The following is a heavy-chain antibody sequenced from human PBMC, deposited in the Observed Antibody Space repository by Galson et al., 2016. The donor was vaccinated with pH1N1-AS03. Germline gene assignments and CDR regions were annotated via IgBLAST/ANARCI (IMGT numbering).Heavy chain of an antibody. D-gene: IGHD7-27*01. Sequence: VKKPGESLKISCKGSGYYFSSYWVGWVRQKPGKGLEYMGIIYPGDSDTRYSPSFQANVTISAYKSINTAYLQWSSLTASDTAIYFRARPSPLGIPGRKGLYAFDLWGQGTKVTVSS. CDR2: IYPGDSDT. CDR1: GYYFSSYW. J-gene: IGHJ3*01. V-gene: IGHV5-51*03. CDR3: ARPSPLGIPGRKGLYAFDL.